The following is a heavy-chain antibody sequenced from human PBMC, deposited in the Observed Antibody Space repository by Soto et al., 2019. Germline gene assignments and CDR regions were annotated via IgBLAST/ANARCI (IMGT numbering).Heavy chain of an antibody. V-gene: IGHV3-66*01. CDR2: IYSDGNT. CDR3: VRDDGISPYDY. J-gene: IGHJ4*02. CDR1: GFSVSNKY. D-gene: IGHD3-3*02. Sequence: GGSLRLSCAASGFSVSNKYMSWVRQAPGKGLEWVSVIYSDGNTYHADSVKGRFTISRDNSKNTLYLQMNSLRVEDTAVYYCVRDDGISPYDYWGPGTLVTVS.